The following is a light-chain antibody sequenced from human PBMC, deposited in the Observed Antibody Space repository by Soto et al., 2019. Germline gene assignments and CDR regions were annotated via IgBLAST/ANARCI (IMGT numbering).Light chain of an antibody. Sequence: DIVMTQSPLSLPVTPGEPASISCRSSQSLLHSNGYNYLDWYLQKPGQSPQLLIYLGSNRASGVPDWCSGSGSGTDFTMKISRVDAEDVGVYYCMQAIQPPAFGQGTKLEIK. CDR2: LGS. CDR1: QSLLHSNGYNY. CDR3: MQAIQPPA. J-gene: IGKJ2*01. V-gene: IGKV2-28*01.